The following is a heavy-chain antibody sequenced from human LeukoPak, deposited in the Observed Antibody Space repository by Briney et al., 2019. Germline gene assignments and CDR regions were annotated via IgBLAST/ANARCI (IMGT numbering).Heavy chain of an antibody. D-gene: IGHD7-27*01. CDR2: INHSGST. J-gene: IGHJ6*02. V-gene: IGHV4-34*01. CDR1: GGSFSGYY. CDR3: ARDKMGKDV. Sequence: SETLSLTCAVYGGSFSGYYWSWIRQPPGKGLEWIGEINHSGSTNYNPSLKSRVTISVDTSKNQFSLKLSSVTAADTAVYYCARDKMGKDVWGRGTTVTVSS.